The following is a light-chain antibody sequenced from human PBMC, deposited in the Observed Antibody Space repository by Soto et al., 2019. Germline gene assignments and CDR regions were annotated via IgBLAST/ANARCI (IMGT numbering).Light chain of an antibody. CDR2: DNT. Sequence: QSVLTQPPSVSGAPGQRVTISCTGSSSNIGAGYEVHWYQQLPRAAPKLLIFDNTIRPSGVPDRFSASQSGSSASLAIAGLQGEDEADYYCQSHDNSLGYIVFGGGTKLTVL. V-gene: IGLV1-40*01. J-gene: IGLJ2*01. CDR3: QSHDNSLGYIV. CDR1: SSNIGAGYE.